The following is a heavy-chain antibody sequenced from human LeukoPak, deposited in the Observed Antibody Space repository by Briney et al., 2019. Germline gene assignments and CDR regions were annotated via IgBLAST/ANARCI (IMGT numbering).Heavy chain of an antibody. CDR1: GFTFSSYG. D-gene: IGHD3-9*01. CDR2: IRYDGSNK. J-gene: IGHJ3*02. V-gene: IGHV3-30*02. CDR3: AKDRGLRYFDWLSPDAFDI. Sequence: GGSLRLSCAASGFTFSSYGMHWVRQAPGKGLEWVAFIRYDGSNKYYADSVKGRFTISRDDSKNTLYLQMNSLRAEDTAVYYCAKDRGLRYFDWLSPDAFDIWGQGTMVTVSS.